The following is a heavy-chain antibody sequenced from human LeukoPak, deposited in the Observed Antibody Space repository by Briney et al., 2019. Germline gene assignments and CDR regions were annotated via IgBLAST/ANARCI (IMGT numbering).Heavy chain of an antibody. J-gene: IGHJ4*02. CDR2: INPNSGGT. Sequence: ASVKVSCKASGYTFTGYYMHWVRQAPGQGLEWMGWINPNSGGTNYAQKFQGWVTMTRDTSISTAYMELSRLRSDGTAVYYCARGKFDYGDYVDGGRYFDYWGQGTLVTVSS. D-gene: IGHD4-17*01. CDR3: ARGKFDYGDYVDGGRYFDY. V-gene: IGHV1-2*04. CDR1: GYTFTGYY.